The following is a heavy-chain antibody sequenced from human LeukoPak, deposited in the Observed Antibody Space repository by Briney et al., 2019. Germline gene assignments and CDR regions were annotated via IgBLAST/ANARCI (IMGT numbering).Heavy chain of an antibody. D-gene: IGHD4-17*01. CDR2: IYYSGST. Sequence: SETLSLTCTVSGGSISSGDYYWTWIRQPPGKGLEWIGYIYYSGSTYYNPSLKSRVTISVDTSKNQFSLKLSSVTAADTAVYYCARAPDYVAYPDYWGQGNRLTVSS. J-gene: IGHJ4*02. CDR3: ARAPDYVAYPDY. CDR1: GGSISSGDYY. V-gene: IGHV4-30-4*01.